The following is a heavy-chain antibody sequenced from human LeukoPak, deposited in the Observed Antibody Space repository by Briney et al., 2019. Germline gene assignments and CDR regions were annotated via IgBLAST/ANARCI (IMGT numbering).Heavy chain of an antibody. CDR3: AKDIATGTRLYYFDY. V-gene: IGHV3-9*01. J-gene: IGHJ4*02. CDR1: GFTFDDYA. CDR2: IRWNSGSI. Sequence: GGSLRLSCAASGFTFDDYAMHWVRQAPGKGLEWVSGIRWNSGSIGYADSVKGRFTISRDNAKNSLYLQMNSLRAEDTAFYYCAKDIATGTRLYYFDYWGQGTLVTVSS.